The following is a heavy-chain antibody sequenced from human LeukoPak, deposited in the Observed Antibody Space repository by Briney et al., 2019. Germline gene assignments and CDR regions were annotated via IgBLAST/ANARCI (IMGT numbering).Heavy chain of an antibody. CDR2: IYPGDSDT. J-gene: IGHJ3*02. CDR3: ARPVGGGRAGYCSGGSCYGDAFDI. V-gene: IGHV5-51*01. CDR1: GYSFTSYW. D-gene: IGHD2-15*01. Sequence: GESLKISCKGSGYSFTSYWIGWVRQMPGKGLEWMGIIYPGDSDTRYSPSFQGQVTISADKSISTAYLQWISLKASDTAMYYCARPVGGGRAGYCSGGSCYGDAFDIWGQGTMVTVSS.